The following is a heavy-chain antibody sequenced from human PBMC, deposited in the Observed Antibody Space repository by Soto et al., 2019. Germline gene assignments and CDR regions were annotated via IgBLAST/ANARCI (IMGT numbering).Heavy chain of an antibody. CDR2: IWYDGSNK. J-gene: IGHJ6*02. Sequence: QVQLVESGGGVVQPGRSLRLSCAASGFTFSSYGMHWVRQAPGKGLEWVAVIWYDGSNKYYADSVKGRFTISRDNSKNTLYLQMNSLSAEATAVYDCARERPDDGGMDVWGHGTTVTVSS. CDR1: GFTFSSYG. V-gene: IGHV3-33*01. D-gene: IGHD1-1*01. CDR3: ARERPDDGGMDV.